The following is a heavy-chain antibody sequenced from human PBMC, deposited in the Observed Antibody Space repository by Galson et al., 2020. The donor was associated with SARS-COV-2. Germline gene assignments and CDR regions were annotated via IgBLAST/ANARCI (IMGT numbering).Heavy chain of an antibody. J-gene: IGHJ6*02. CDR3: ARCRSLLWFGELLDGMDV. D-gene: IGHD3-10*01. CDR2: INHSGST. CDR1: GGSFSGYY. Sequence: SETLSLTCAVYGGSFSGYYWSWIRQPPGKGLEWIGEINHSGSTNYNPSLKSRVTISVDTSKNQFSLKLSSVTAADTAVYYCARCRSLLWFGELLDGMDVWGQGTTVTVSS. V-gene: IGHV4-34*01.